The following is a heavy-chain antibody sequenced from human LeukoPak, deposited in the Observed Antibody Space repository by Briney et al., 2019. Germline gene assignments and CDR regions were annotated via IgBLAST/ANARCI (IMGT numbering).Heavy chain of an antibody. CDR1: GGSISSSSYY. CDR2: IYYSGST. J-gene: IGHJ4*02. CDR3: ARDGYGGNSGIDY. D-gene: IGHD4-23*01. Sequence: SETLSLTCTVSGGSISSSSYYWGWIRQPPGKGLEWIGSIYYSGSTYYNPSPKSRVTISVDTSKSQFSLKLSSVTAADTAVYYCARDGYGGNSGIDYWGQGTLVTVSS. V-gene: IGHV4-39*07.